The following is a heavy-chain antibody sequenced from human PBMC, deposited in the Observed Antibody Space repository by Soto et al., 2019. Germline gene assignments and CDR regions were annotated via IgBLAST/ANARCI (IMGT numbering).Heavy chain of an antibody. CDR2: IYYSGST. CDR1: GGSISSSSYY. CDR3: ARITPRGSGTSHYGMHV. V-gene: IGHV4-39*01. J-gene: IGHJ6*02. D-gene: IGHD3-16*01. Sequence: LSLTCTVSGGSISSSSYYWGWIRQPPGKGLEWIGSIYYSGSTYYNPSLKSRVTISVDTSKNQFSLKLSSVNAEDTAVYYCARITPRGSGTSHYGMHVWCQGTTVTVS.